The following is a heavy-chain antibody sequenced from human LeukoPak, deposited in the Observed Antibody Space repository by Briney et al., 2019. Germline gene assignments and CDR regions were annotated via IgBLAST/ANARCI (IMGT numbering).Heavy chain of an antibody. Sequence: LRLSCTVSGDSISSGDYCWSWIRQPAGKGLEWIGRISSSGSTNYNPSLKSRVTISVDTSKNQFSLKLSSVTAADTAVYFCARGPYSYDSSGAFDIWGQGTMVTVSS. CDR3: ARGPYSYDSSGAFDI. CDR2: ISSSGST. V-gene: IGHV4-61*02. CDR1: GDSISSGDYC. D-gene: IGHD3-22*01. J-gene: IGHJ3*02.